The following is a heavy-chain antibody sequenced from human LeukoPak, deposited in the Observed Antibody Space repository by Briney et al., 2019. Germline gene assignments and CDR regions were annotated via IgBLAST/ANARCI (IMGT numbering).Heavy chain of an antibody. V-gene: IGHV3-7*01. CDR2: INEDGSGK. J-gene: IGHJ6*04. CDR1: GFTFSNYW. Sequence: GGSLRLSCVFSGFTFSNYWMKWVRQAPGKGLEWVASINEDGSGKYSMDSVKDRVTISRDNAMNSLDLQINSLTVEDTAIYYCVRDDGDVWGKGTTVTVSS. CDR3: VRDDGDV.